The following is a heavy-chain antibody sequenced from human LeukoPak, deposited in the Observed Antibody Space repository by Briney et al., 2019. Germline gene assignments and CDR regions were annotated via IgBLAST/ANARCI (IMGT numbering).Heavy chain of an antibody. Sequence: LTGGSLRLSCAASGFTFSDYYMSWVRQTPGKGLEWVAAIWNDGSDENYADSVKGRFTISSDNSKNTLYLQMNSLRAEDSAVYYCAFEIGRSQGAFDIWGQGTMITVSS. CDR1: GFTFSDYY. CDR3: AFEIGRSQGAFDI. D-gene: IGHD1-26*01. J-gene: IGHJ3*02. V-gene: IGHV3-33*08. CDR2: IWNDGSDE.